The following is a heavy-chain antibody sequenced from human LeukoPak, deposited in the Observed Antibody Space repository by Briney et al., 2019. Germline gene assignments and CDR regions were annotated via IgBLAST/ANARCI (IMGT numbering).Heavy chain of an antibody. V-gene: IGHV4-39*07. D-gene: IGHD5-24*01. J-gene: IGHJ4*02. Sequence: SETLSLTCTVSGGSISSSSYYWGWIRQPPGKGLEWIGSIYYSGSTYYNPSLKSRVTISVDTSKNQFSLKLSSVTAADTAVYYCARRLEMATIASPPDYWGQGTLVTVSS. CDR1: GGSISSSSYY. CDR2: IYYSGST. CDR3: ARRLEMATIASPPDY.